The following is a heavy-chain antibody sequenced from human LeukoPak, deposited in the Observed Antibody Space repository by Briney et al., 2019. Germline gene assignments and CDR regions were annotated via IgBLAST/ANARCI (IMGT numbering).Heavy chain of an antibody. J-gene: IGHJ4*02. V-gene: IGHV3-11*01. CDR3: GREDCSSTSCYNSGARDY. Sequence: PGGSLRLSCVTSGFTFSDYYMSWIRQAPGKGLGWLSYISSSGSTTYYADSVKGRFTISRDNANNSLYLQMHSLRAEDTAVCYCGREDCSSTSCYNSGARDYWGQGTLVTVSS. CDR1: GFTFSDYY. D-gene: IGHD2-2*01. CDR2: ISSSGSTT.